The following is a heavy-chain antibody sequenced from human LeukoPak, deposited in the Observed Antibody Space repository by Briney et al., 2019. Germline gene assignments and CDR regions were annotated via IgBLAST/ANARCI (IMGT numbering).Heavy chain of an antibody. V-gene: IGHV3-30*02. D-gene: IGHD2/OR15-2a*01. CDR2: IRYDGSNK. CDR3: AKSRSIVIAHSHLDN. J-gene: IGHJ4*02. Sequence: GGSLRLSCAASGFTFSSYGMHWVRQAPGKGLEWVAFIRYDGSNKYYADSVKGRFTISRDNPKNTLFLQMNSLRPEDTAVYYCAKSRSIVIAHSHLDNWGQGTLVTAS. CDR1: GFTFSSYG.